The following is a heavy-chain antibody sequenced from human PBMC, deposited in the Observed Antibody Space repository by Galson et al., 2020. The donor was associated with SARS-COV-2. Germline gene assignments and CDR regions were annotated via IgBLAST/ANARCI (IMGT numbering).Heavy chain of an antibody. V-gene: IGHV4-34*01. J-gene: IGHJ5*02. Sequence: SQASETLSLTCAVYGGSFSGYYWGWIRQPPGKGLEWIGEINPTGTINYNPSLKSRVTISKDTSKNQFSLRLSSVTAADTAMYFCARGTRDVTMIVMSVTTASYYPDPWGQGSLGTVS. CDR2: INPTGTI. CDR3: ARGTRDVTMIVMSVTTASYYPDP. CDR1: GGSFSGYY. D-gene: IGHD3-22*01.